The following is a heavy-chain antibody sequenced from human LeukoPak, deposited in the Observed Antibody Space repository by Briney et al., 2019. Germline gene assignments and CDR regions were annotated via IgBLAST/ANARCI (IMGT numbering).Heavy chain of an antibody. Sequence: PGGSLRLSCAASGFTFSSSWMTWVRQAPGKGLAWVANIKQDGSEIFYEDSVKGRFTMSRDNAKSSLYLQMNSLRAEDTGVYYCAKVGQQLALVYWGQGTLVTVSS. CDR3: AKVGQQLALVY. CDR2: IKQDGSEI. J-gene: IGHJ4*02. D-gene: IGHD6-13*01. CDR1: GFTFSSSW. V-gene: IGHV3-7*02.